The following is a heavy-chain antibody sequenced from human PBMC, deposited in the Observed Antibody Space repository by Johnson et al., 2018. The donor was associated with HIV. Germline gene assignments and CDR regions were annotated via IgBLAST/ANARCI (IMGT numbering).Heavy chain of an antibody. CDR2: ISYDESNK. CDR1: GFTFSSYA. D-gene: IGHD5-12*01. CDR3: ASLYSGYDNDAFDI. Sequence: QMLLVESGGGVVQPGRSLRLSCAASGFTFSSYAMHWVRQAPGKGLEWVAVISYDESNKDYADSVKGRFTISRDNSKNTLYLQMNSLRAEDTAVYYCASLYSGYDNDAFDIWGQGTMVTVSS. V-gene: IGHV3-30-3*01. J-gene: IGHJ3*02.